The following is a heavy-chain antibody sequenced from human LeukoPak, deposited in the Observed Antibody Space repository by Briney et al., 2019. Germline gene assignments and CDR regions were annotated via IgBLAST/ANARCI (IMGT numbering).Heavy chain of an antibody. V-gene: IGHV4-39*07. CDR1: GGSISSSSYY. CDR2: IYYGGST. Sequence: SSETLSLTCTVSGGSISSSSYYWGWIRQPPGKGLEWIGSIYYGGSTYYNPSLKSRVTISVDTSKNQSSLKLSSVTAADTAVYYCARRGMAAADFDHWGQGTLVTVSS. D-gene: IGHD6-13*01. J-gene: IGHJ4*02. CDR3: ARRGMAAADFDH.